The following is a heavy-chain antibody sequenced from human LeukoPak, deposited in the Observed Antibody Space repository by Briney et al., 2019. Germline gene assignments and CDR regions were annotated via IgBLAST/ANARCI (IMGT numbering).Heavy chain of an antibody. CDR1: GFTVSSNY. Sequence: GGSLILSCAASGFTVSSNYMSWVRPAPGKGLEWVSVIYSGGSTYYADSVKGRFTISRDNSKNTLYLQMNSLRAEDTAVYYCARDSEYSSSFSWGQGTLVTVSS. CDR2: IYSGGST. J-gene: IGHJ5*02. V-gene: IGHV3-53*01. CDR3: ARDSEYSSSFS. D-gene: IGHD6-6*01.